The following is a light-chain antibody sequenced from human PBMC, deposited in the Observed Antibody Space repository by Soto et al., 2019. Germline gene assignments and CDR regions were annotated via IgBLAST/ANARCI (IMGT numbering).Light chain of an antibody. CDR1: SSDVGGYNY. Sequence: QSALTHPPSASGYPGQSVTISCTGTSSDVGGYNYVSWYQQHPGKAPKLMIYEVSKRPSGVPDRFSGSKSGNTASLTVSGLQAEDEADYYCSSYAGSNNLVFGGGTKVTVL. CDR2: EVS. CDR3: SSYAGSNNLV. V-gene: IGLV2-8*01. J-gene: IGLJ3*02.